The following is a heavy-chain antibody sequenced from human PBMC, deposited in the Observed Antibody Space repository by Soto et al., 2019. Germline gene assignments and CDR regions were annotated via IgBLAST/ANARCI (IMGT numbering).Heavy chain of an antibody. Sequence: PSETLSLTCTVSGGSISSSSYYWGWIRQPPGKGLEWIGSIYYSGSTYYNPSLKSRVTTSVDTSKNQFSLKLSSVTAADTAVYYCASGSNPASVHAPVDYWGQGTLVTVSS. CDR3: ASGSNPASVHAPVDY. CDR2: IYYSGST. D-gene: IGHD6-13*01. V-gene: IGHV4-39*01. J-gene: IGHJ4*02. CDR1: GGSISSSSYY.